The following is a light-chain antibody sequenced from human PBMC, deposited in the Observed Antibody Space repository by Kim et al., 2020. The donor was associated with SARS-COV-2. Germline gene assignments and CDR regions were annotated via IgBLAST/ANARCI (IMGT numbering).Light chain of an antibody. CDR1: QSVSSSY. CDR3: QQYGSSRT. J-gene: IGKJ1*01. V-gene: IGKV3-20*01. CDR2: GAS. Sequence: EIVLTQSPGTLSLSPGERATLSCRASQSVSSSYLAWYQQKPGQAPRLLIYGASSRATGIPDRFSGSGSGTDFTLTISRLVPEDFAVYYCQQYGSSRTFGQGPKVDIK.